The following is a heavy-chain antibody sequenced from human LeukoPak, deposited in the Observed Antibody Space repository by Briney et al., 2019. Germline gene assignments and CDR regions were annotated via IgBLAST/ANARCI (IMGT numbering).Heavy chain of an antibody. V-gene: IGHV4-39*07. CDR2: IYYSGST. Sequence: PSETLSLTCTVSGGSISSSSYYWGWIRQPPGKGLEWIGSIYYSGSTYYNPSLKSRVTISVDTSKNQFSLKLSSVTAADTAVYYCAREGTYYDILTGFDYWGQGTLVTVSS. CDR3: AREGTYYDILTGFDY. J-gene: IGHJ4*02. D-gene: IGHD3-9*01. CDR1: GGSISSSSYY.